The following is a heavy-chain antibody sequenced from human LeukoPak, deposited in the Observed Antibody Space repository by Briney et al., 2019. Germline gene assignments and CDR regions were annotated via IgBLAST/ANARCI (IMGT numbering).Heavy chain of an antibody. CDR3: ARPQHDAFDI. V-gene: IGHV4-59*08. Sequence: PSETLSLTCTVSGGSISSYYWSWIRQPPEKGLEWIGYIYYSGSTNYNPSLKSRVTILIDTSKNQFSLKLSSVTAADTAVYYCARPQHDAFDIWGQGTMVTVSS. D-gene: IGHD1-1*01. CDR2: IYYSGST. J-gene: IGHJ3*02. CDR1: GGSISSYY.